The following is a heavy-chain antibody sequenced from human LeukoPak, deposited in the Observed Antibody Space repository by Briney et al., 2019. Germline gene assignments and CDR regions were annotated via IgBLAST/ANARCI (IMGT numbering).Heavy chain of an antibody. CDR2: IIPIFGTT. J-gene: IGHJ4*02. CDR1: GGTFSSYA. Sequence: GASVKVSCTASGGTFSSYAFIWVRQAPGQGLEWMGGIIPIFGTTNYAQKFQGRVTITADESTSTVYMELNSLRSEDTAVYYCARGSTHYDSSGQVPFDYWGQGTLVTVSS. D-gene: IGHD3-22*01. CDR3: ARGSTHYDSSGQVPFDY. V-gene: IGHV1-69*13.